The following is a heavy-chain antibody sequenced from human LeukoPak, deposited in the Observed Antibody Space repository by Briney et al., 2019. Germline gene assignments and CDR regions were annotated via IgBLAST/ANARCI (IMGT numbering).Heavy chain of an antibody. J-gene: IGHJ4*02. V-gene: IGHV3-7*01. D-gene: IGHD3-22*01. CDR3: ARDGDSSGYYYSYGY. CDR2: IKPDGSER. Sequence: GGSLRLSCAASGFTFSSYWVSWVRQVPGKGLEWVANIKPDGSERYYVDSVKGRFTISRDNAKNSLFLQMNNLRAEDTAVYYCARDGDSSGYYYSYGYWGQGTLVTVSS. CDR1: GFTFSSYW.